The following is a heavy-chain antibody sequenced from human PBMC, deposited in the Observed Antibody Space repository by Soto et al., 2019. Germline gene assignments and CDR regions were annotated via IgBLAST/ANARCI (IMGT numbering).Heavy chain of an antibody. Sequence: PSETLSLTCTVSGDSVSDYYWSWIRQPAGRGLEWIGRFYYSGNTKSNPSLKSRVTMSADMSKNQFSLSLRSVTAADSAIYYCARMYNSGFYRPEGDYFFYGMDVWGQGTTVTVSS. CDR1: GDSVSDYY. CDR2: FYYSGNT. J-gene: IGHJ6*02. V-gene: IGHV4-4*07. CDR3: ARMYNSGFYRPEGDYFFYGMDV. D-gene: IGHD6-19*01.